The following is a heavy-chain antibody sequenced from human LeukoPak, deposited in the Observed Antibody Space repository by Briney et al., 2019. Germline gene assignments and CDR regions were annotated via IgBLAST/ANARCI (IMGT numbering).Heavy chain of an antibody. Sequence: GGSLRLSCAASGFTFSSYAMSWVRQAPGKGLEWVSAISGSGGSTYYADSVRGRFTISRDNSKNTLYLQMNSLRAEDTAVYYCAKDQEYSSLYGMDVWGQGTTVTVSS. CDR3: AKDQEYSSLYGMDV. CDR2: ISGSGGST. D-gene: IGHD6-6*01. CDR1: GFTFSSYA. V-gene: IGHV3-23*01. J-gene: IGHJ6*02.